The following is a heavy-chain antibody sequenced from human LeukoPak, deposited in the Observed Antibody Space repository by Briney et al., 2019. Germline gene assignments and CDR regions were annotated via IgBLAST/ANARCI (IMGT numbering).Heavy chain of an antibody. V-gene: IGHV3-21*01. J-gene: IGHJ6*02. CDR1: GFTFSSYS. CDR2: ISSSSSYI. D-gene: IGHD3-16*02. Sequence: GGSLRLSCAASGFTFSSYSMNWVRQAPGKGLEWVSSISSSSSYIYYADSVKGRFTIPRHSAKNSLYLQMNSLRAEDTAVYYCARDRVALSYYYGMDVWGQGTTVTVSS. CDR3: ARDRVALSYYYGMDV.